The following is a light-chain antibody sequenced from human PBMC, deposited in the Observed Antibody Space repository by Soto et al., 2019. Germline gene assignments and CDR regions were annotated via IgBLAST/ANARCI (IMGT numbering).Light chain of an antibody. CDR1: SSNIGAGYD. J-gene: IGLJ3*02. V-gene: IGLV1-40*01. CDR2: GNS. Sequence: QSVLTQPPSVSGAPGQRVTISCTGSSSNIGAGYDVHWYQQLPGTAPKLLIYGNSNRPSGVPDRFSGSTSGTSASLAITGLRAEDEADYYCQSYDSSLRGGVFGGGTKLTVL. CDR3: QSYDSSLRGGV.